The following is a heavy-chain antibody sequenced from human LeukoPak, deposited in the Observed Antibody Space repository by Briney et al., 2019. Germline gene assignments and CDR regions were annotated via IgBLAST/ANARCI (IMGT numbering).Heavy chain of an antibody. D-gene: IGHD7-27*01. V-gene: IGHV4-39*01. CDR2: INYSGST. J-gene: IGHJ4*02. CDR3: ARRVTGDLRRFDY. Sequence: PSETLSLTCTVSGGSISSSGYSWGWIRQPPGKGLEWTGNINYSGSTYYNPSLKSRVTIFVDTSKNQFSLKVTSVTAADTAVYFCARRVTGDLRRFDYWGQGTLVTVSS. CDR1: GGSISSSGYS.